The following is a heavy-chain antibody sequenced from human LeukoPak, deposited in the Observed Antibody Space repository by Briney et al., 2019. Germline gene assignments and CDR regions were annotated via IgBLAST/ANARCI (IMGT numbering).Heavy chain of an antibody. V-gene: IGHV3-7*01. CDR2: IKQDGSEK. D-gene: IGHD2-2*01. Sequence: GGSLRLSCAASGFTFRNYWMSWVRQAPGKGLEWVANIKQDGSEKYYVDSVKGRFTISRDNAKKSLYLQMNSLRAEDTAAYYCARRRCSSTSCFIDYWGQGTLVTVSS. CDR1: GFTFRNYW. J-gene: IGHJ4*02. CDR3: ARRRCSSTSCFIDY.